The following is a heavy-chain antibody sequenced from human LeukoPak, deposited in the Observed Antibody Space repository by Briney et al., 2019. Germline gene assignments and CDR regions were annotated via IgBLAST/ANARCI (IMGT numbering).Heavy chain of an antibody. CDR1: GFTFSCYS. D-gene: IGHD1-1*01. CDR2: ISSSSSNI. CDR3: AICTTGRTFGSLREIKRSREIDY. Sequence: PGGSLRLSCAASGFTFSCYSMNWVRQAPGKGLEWVSSISSSSSNIYYADSVKGRFTISRDNAKNSLYLQMNSLRVEDTAVYYCAICTTGRTFGSLREIKRSREIDYWGQGTLVTVSS. V-gene: IGHV3-21*01. J-gene: IGHJ4*02.